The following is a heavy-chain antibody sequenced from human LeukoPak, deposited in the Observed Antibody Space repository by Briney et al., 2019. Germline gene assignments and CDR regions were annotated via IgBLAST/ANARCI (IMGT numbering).Heavy chain of an antibody. D-gene: IGHD2-2*01. J-gene: IGHJ4*02. CDR3: ARDTSSRFDY. CDR1: GLTFRSYR. CDR2: INRDGSST. Sequence: TGVSLRLPCAASGLTFRSYRVNGVLQATGKGVVWVLRINRDGSSTNYVDSVKGRFTISRDNAKNTLYLQMNSLRAEDTAVWYCARDTSSRFDYWGQGTLVTVSS. V-gene: IGHV3-74*01.